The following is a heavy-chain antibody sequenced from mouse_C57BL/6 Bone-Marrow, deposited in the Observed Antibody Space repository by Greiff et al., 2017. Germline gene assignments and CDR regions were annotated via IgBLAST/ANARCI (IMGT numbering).Heavy chain of an antibody. J-gene: IGHJ1*03. CDR3: ARRPPPNWDGHWYFDV. V-gene: IGHV1-61*01. Sequence: QVQLQQPGAELVRPGSSVKLSCKASGYTFTSYWMDWVKQRPGQGLEWIGNIYPSDSETHYNQKFKDKATLTVDKSSSTAYMQLSSLTSEDSAVYYCARRPPPNWDGHWYFDVWGTGTTVTVSS. CDR2: IYPSDSET. D-gene: IGHD4-1*01. CDR1: GYTFTSYW.